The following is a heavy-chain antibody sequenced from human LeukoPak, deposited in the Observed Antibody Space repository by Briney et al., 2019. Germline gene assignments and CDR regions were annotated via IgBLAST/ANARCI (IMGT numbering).Heavy chain of an antibody. V-gene: IGHV1-24*01. CDR2: FDPEDGET. D-gene: IGHD2-15*01. CDR3: ARDAVVVVDY. J-gene: IGHJ4*02. CDR1: GYTLTELS. Sequence: ASVKVSCKVSGYTLTELSMHWVRQAPGKGLEWMGGFDPEDGETIYAQKLQGRATMTTDTSTSTAYMELRSLRSDDTAVYYCARDAVVVVDYWGQGTLVTVSS.